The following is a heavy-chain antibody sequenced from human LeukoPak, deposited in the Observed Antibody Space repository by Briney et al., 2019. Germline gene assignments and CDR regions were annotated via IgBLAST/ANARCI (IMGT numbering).Heavy chain of an antibody. V-gene: IGHV4-61*02. J-gene: IGHJ4*02. Sequence: SETLSLTCTVSGYSISSGYYWSWIRQPAGKGLEWIGRIYTSGSTNYNPSLKSRVTISVDTSKNQFSLKLSSVTAADTAVYYCARAAGDYWGQGTLVTVSS. CDR1: GYSISSGYY. CDR2: IYTSGST. CDR3: ARAAGDY.